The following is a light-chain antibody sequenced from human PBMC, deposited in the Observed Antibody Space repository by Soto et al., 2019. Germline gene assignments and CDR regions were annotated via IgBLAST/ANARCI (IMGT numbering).Light chain of an antibody. V-gene: IGKV1-5*01. Sequence: IQMTQSPSTVSASVGDRVTITCRASQSISSSLAWYQQKPGKAPKVLIYDASSWDSGVPSRFSGSGYGTEFTLTVSSLQPGDFATYSCQQYESYPYSFGQGTKLEIK. J-gene: IGKJ2*01. CDR2: DAS. CDR1: QSISSS. CDR3: QQYESYPYS.